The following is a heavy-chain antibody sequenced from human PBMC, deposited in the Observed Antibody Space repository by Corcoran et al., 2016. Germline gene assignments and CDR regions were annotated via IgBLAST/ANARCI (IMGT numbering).Heavy chain of an antibody. CDR2: IRSKANSYAT. J-gene: IGHJ5*02. CDR3: TRVPYYYDSSGYP. Sequence: EVQLVESGGGLVQPGGSLKLSCAASGFTFSGPAMHWVRQASGKGLEWVGRIRSKANSYATAYAASVKGRFTISRDDSKNTAYLQMNSLKTEDTAVYYCTRVPYYYDSSGYPCGQGTLVTVSS. V-gene: IGHV3-73*02. CDR1: GFTFSGPA. D-gene: IGHD3-22*01.